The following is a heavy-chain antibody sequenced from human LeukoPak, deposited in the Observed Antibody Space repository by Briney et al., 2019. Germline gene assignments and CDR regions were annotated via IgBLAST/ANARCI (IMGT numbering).Heavy chain of an antibody. J-gene: IGHJ4*02. CDR1: GFTVSNIY. Sequence: GGSLRLSCAASGFTVSNIYMNWVRQPPGKGLEWVSVIYSGGSTYYADSVKGRFTISRDNSKNTLYLQMNSLRAEDTAVYYCARGQNVPAWGQGTLVTVSS. V-gene: IGHV3-53*01. CDR3: ARGQNVPA. D-gene: IGHD1-1*01. CDR2: IYSGGST.